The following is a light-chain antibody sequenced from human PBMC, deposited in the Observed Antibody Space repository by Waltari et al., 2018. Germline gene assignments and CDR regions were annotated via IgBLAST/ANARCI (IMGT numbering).Light chain of an antibody. CDR1: QSVRSY. CDR3: QQRHDWPLN. CDR2: DAS. Sequence: EILLTQSQVTLSVSPGERATLSCKASQSVRSYLAWYQQKPGQAPRLIIYDASNRASGIPARFSGSGSGTDFTLTISNVEPEDFAVYYCQQRHDWPLNFGGGTKLEIK. V-gene: IGKV3-11*01. J-gene: IGKJ4*01.